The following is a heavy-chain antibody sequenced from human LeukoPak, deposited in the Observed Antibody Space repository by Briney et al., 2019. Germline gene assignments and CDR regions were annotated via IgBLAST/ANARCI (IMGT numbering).Heavy chain of an antibody. J-gene: IGHJ4*02. D-gene: IGHD5-24*01. CDR1: GGPMSRYY. CDR3: ATLDVYRASSFDS. Sequence: PSDTLSLTCNVSGGPMSRYYWSWIRQPPGKGLEWIGYIYYSGSTNYNPSLKSRVSISLDTSKNQFSLRLTSVTATDTAVYYCATLDVYRASSFDSWGQGTLVTVSS. V-gene: IGHV4-59*08. CDR2: IYYSGST.